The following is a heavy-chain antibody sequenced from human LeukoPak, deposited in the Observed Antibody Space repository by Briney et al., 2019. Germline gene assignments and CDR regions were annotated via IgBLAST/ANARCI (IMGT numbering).Heavy chain of an antibody. CDR3: AREASYDFWSGYYEYWFDP. D-gene: IGHD3-3*01. CDR1: GGSISSYY. CDR2: IYYSGST. V-gene: IGHV4-59*01. J-gene: IGHJ5*02. Sequence: SETLSLTCTVSGGSISSYYWSWLRQPPGKGLEWIGYIYYSGSTNYNPSLKSRVTISVDTSKNQFSLKLSSVTAADTAVYYFAREASYDFWSGYYEYWFDPWGQGTLVTVSS.